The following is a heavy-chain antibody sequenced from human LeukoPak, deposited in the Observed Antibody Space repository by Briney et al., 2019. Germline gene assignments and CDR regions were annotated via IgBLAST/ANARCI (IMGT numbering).Heavy chain of an antibody. Sequence: PWGSLRLSCAASGFTFSSYWMHWVRQAPGKGLVWVSCINNDGSTTSYADSVKGRFTISRDNAKNTLYLQMNSLRAEDTAVYYCARRREWWSFSPWGQGTLVTVSS. CDR2: INNDGSTT. V-gene: IGHV3-74*01. CDR3: ARRREWWSFSP. J-gene: IGHJ5*02. CDR1: GFTFSSYW. D-gene: IGHD2-15*01.